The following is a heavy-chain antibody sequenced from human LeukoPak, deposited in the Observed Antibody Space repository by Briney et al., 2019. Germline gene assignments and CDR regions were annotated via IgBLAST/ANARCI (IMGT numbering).Heavy chain of an antibody. CDR2: ISGSGATT. Sequence: GGSLRLSCAASGVTFSDYAMSWVRQAPGKGLEWVSIISGSGATTYYADPVKGGFTISRDNSKNTLYLQMNSLRAEDTAVYYCAKEAQGCIITSCYFDSWGQGTLVTVSS. CDR3: AKEAQGCIITSCYFDS. V-gene: IGHV3-23*01. J-gene: IGHJ4*02. CDR1: GVTFSDYA. D-gene: IGHD2-2*01.